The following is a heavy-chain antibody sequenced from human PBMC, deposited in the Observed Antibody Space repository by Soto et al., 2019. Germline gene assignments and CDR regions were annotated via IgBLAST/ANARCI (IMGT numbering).Heavy chain of an antibody. D-gene: IGHD5-12*01. J-gene: IGHJ4*02. CDR3: ARPLRGYSGYDYDY. CDR2: IYYDGSNK. Sequence: GGSLRFSCAASGFTFSTYGMHWVRQAPGKGLEWVAVIYYDGSNKYYADSVKGRFTISRDNSKNTLYLQMNSLRAEDTAVYYCARPLRGYSGYDYDYWGQGTLVTVSS. V-gene: IGHV3-33*01. CDR1: GFTFSTYG.